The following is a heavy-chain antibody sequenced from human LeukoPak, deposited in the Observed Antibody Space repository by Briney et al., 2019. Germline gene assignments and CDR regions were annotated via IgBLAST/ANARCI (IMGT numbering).Heavy chain of an antibody. D-gene: IGHD2-2*01. Sequence: PGGSLRLSCAASGFTFSSSAMHWVRQAPGKGLEWVAVVSPNGVNKFYAESVKGRFTISRDNSKNTVSLQMDSLRAEDTAVYYCARDYCSSASCLFDYRGQGTLVTVSS. J-gene: IGHJ4*02. CDR3: ARDYCSSASCLFDY. CDR2: VSPNGVNK. V-gene: IGHV3-30-3*01. CDR1: GFTFSSSA.